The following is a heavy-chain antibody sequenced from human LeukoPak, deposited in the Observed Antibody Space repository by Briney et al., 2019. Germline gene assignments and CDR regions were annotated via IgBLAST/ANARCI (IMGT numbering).Heavy chain of an antibody. CDR2: ISSSSSYI. CDR3: ARDSYGGIDDAFDI. D-gene: IGHD4-23*01. V-gene: IGHV3-21*01. J-gene: IGHJ3*02. Sequence: GGSLRLSCAASGFTFSSYSMNWVRHAPGKGLEWVSSISSSSSYIYYADSVKGRFTISRDNAKNSLYLQMNSLRAEDTAVYYCARDSYGGIDDAFDIWGQGTMVTVSS. CDR1: GFTFSSYS.